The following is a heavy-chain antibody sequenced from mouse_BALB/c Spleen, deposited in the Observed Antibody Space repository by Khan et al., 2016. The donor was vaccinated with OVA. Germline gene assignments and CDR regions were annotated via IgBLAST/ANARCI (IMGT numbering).Heavy chain of an antibody. J-gene: IGHJ2*01. CDR3: TRDRIDY. CDR1: GYTFTTYW. V-gene: IGHV1-7*01. CDR2: INPTSGYT. Sequence: QIQLVQSGAELAKPGASVKMSCKASGYTFTTYWMHWVKQRPGQGLEWIGYINPTSGYTDYNEKFKDRATLSADKSSSTAYMQLSSLTSEDSAVYYCTRDRIDYWGQGTTLTVSP.